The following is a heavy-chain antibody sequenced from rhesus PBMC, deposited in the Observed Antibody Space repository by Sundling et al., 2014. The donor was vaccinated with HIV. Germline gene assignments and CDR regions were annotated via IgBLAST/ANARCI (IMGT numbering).Heavy chain of an antibody. J-gene: IGHJ4*01. CDR2: IYWDDDK. D-gene: IGHD2-15*01. CDR1: GFSLNTSGLG. Sequence: QVTLKETGPALVKPTQTLTLTCTFSGFSLNTSGLGVGWIRQPPGKALEWLASIYWDDDKFYSTSLKSRLTISKDTSKNQVVLTMTKMDPVDTATYYCARVSSNIPPVWGQGVLVTVSS. CDR3: ARVSSNIPPV. V-gene: IGHV2S1*01.